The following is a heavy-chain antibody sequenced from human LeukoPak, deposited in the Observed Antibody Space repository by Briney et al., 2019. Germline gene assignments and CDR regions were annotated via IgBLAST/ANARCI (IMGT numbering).Heavy chain of an antibody. Sequence: GGSLRLSCAASGFTFSSYAMSWVRQAPGKGLEWVSAISGSGGSTYYADSVKGRFTISRDNSKNTLYLQMNSLRAEDTAVYYCARDLAYSHEGTFDYWGQGTLVTVSS. V-gene: IGHV3-23*01. J-gene: IGHJ4*02. CDR1: GFTFSSYA. CDR2: ISGSGGST. CDR3: ARDLAYSHEGTFDY. D-gene: IGHD4-11*01.